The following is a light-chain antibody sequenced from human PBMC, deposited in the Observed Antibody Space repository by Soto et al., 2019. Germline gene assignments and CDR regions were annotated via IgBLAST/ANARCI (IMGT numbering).Light chain of an antibody. V-gene: IGKV3-20*01. J-gene: IGKJ2*01. CDR2: GVS. CDR3: QHLDK. CDR1: HTVVNDF. Sequence: FVLAQSPGTVSLSPGERATLSCGASHTVVNDFLAWYQQRPGQAPRLLLYGVSRRATGIPDRFSGSGSGTDFTLTISRLEPEDFAVYYCQHLDKFGQGTNLEIK.